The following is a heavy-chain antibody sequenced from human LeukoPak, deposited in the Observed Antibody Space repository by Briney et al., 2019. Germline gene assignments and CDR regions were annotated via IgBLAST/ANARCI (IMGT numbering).Heavy chain of an antibody. CDR3: ALTKVGEHYYDSSGTFDY. Sequence: SAPTLVNPTQTLTLTCTFSGFSLSTSGVGVDWSRQPPGKALQWLALIYWNDDNRYSPALKSRLTITKDTSKNQVVLTMSNMDPVDTATYYCALTKVGEHYYDSSGTFDYWGQGTLVTVSS. V-gene: IGHV2-5*01. CDR2: IYWNDDN. J-gene: IGHJ4*02. D-gene: IGHD3-22*01. CDR1: GFSLSTSGVG.